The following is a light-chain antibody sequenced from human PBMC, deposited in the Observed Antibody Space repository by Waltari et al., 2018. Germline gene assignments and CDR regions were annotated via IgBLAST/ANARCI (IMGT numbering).Light chain of an antibody. CDR3: SSYAGSSKGV. CDR1: SRDVGNYTR. V-gene: IGLV2-23*02. CDR2: AVS. Sequence: QSALTQPASVSGSPGQSITISCTGTSRDVGNYTRVSGYQQHPGKAPKLMIYAVSKRPSGVSDRFSGSKSGDMASLTISGLQPEDEAEYFCSSYAGSSKGVFGGGTKVTVL. J-gene: IGLJ2*01.